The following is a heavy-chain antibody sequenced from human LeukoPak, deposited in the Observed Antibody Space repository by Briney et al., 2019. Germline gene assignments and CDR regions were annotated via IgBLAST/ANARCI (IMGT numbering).Heavy chain of an antibody. CDR2: IWYDGSNK. Sequence: GRSLRLSCAASGFTFSSYGMHWVRPAPGKGLEWVAVIWYDGSNKYYADSVKGRFTISRDNSKNTLYLQMNSLRAEDTAVYYCARSEGYYDILTGYYYYYGMDIWGKGTTVTVSS. V-gene: IGHV3-33*01. CDR1: GFTFSSYG. CDR3: ARSEGYYDILTGYYYYYGMDI. J-gene: IGHJ6*04. D-gene: IGHD3-9*01.